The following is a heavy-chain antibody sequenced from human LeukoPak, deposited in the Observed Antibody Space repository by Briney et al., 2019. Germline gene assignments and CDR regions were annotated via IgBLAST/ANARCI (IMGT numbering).Heavy chain of an antibody. V-gene: IGHV1-24*01. J-gene: IGHJ4*02. CDR3: ATGITMVRGVITDY. CDR1: GYTLTELS. Sequence: ASVKVSCKVSGYTLTELSIHWVRQAPGKGLEWMGGFDPEDGETIYAQKFQGRVTMTEDTSTDTAYMELSSLRSEDTAVYYCATGITMVRGVITDYWGQGTLVTVSS. D-gene: IGHD3-10*01. CDR2: FDPEDGET.